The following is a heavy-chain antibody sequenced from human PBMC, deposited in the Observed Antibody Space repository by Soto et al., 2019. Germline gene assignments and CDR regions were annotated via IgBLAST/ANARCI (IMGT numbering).Heavy chain of an antibody. Sequence: ASVKVSWKASGYTFTSYYMHWVRQAPVQGLEWMGIINPSGGSTSYAQKFQGRVTMTRDTSTSTVYMELSSLRSEDTAVYYCARGINSGSYWGWFDPWGQGTLVTVSS. V-gene: IGHV1-46*01. CDR3: ARGINSGSYWGWFDP. D-gene: IGHD1-26*01. CDR2: INPSGGST. J-gene: IGHJ5*02. CDR1: GYTFTSYY.